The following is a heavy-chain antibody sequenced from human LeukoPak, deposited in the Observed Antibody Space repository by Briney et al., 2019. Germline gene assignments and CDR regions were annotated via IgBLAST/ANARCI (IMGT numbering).Heavy chain of an antibody. CDR3: ARENYDSSGYPYYYYYYMDV. J-gene: IGHJ6*03. V-gene: IGHV3-23*01. CDR1: GFTFSTYG. CDR2: FRGSGGST. D-gene: IGHD3-22*01. Sequence: GGSLRLSCVASGFTFSTYGMSWVRQAPGKGLEWVSAFRGSGGSTYYADSVKGRFTISRDNSKNTLYLQMNSLRAEDTAVYYCARENYDSSGYPYYYYYYMDVWGKGTTVTISS.